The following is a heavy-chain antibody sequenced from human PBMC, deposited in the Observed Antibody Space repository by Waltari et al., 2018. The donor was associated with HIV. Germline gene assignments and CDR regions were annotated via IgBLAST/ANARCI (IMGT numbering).Heavy chain of an antibody. CDR2: IKRDGSEK. CDR1: GFTFGTHW. D-gene: IGHD3-10*01. Sequence: EVQLVESGGGLVQPGGSLRLSCVASGFTFGTHWLSWVRQAAGKGREWVANIKRDGSEKYYVDSVKGRFTISRDTAKNSLSLQMNSLRAEDTAVYYCARAPYDSGNEYYFDHWGLGTLVTVSS. V-gene: IGHV3-7*03. CDR3: ARAPYDSGNEYYFDH. J-gene: IGHJ4*02.